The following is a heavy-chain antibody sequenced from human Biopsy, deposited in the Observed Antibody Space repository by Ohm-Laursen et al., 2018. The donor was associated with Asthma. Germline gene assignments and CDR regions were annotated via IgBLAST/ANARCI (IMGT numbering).Heavy chain of an antibody. J-gene: IGHJ4*02. D-gene: IGHD2-2*01. CDR1: GCTFNTYV. Sequence: SVTVSCKSLGCTFNTYVIGWVRQAPGQGLEWMGWINSVFGTTTYPQKFQDRVTITADDSTSTVYMELSSLRSEDTAVYYCARKAGSCISRTCYSLDFWGQGTLVTVSS. CDR3: ARKAGSCISRTCYSLDF. CDR2: INSVFGTT. V-gene: IGHV1-69*13.